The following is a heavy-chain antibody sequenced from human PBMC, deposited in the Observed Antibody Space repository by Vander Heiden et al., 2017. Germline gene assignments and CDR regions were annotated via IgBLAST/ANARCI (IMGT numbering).Heavy chain of an antibody. Sequence: EVQLVESGGGLVQPGGSLRLSCAASGFTLSNDWMHWVRQAPGKGLVWVSRIKSDGSSTYYADSVKGRFTVSRDNAKNTLYMEMNSLRVEDTAVYYCARESRATYWYFDLWGRGTLVTVSS. J-gene: IGHJ2*01. D-gene: IGHD5-12*01. CDR3: ARESRATYWYFDL. CDR2: IKSDGSST. V-gene: IGHV3-74*01. CDR1: GFTLSNDW.